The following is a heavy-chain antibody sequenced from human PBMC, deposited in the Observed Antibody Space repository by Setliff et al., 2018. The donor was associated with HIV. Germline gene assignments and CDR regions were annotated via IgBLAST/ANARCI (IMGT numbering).Heavy chain of an antibody. D-gene: IGHD6-13*01. CDR2: VYCSGST. CDR3: ARDRYSSSWYVISGSFDY. CDR1: GGSISSSSYY. V-gene: IGHV4-39*07. Sequence: SETLSLTCIVSGGSISSSSYYWGWIRQPPGKGLEWIGTVYCSGSTYYNPSLKSRVTISVDTSENQFSLKLSSVTAADTAVYYCARDRYSSSWYVISGSFDYWGQGILVTVSS. J-gene: IGHJ4*02.